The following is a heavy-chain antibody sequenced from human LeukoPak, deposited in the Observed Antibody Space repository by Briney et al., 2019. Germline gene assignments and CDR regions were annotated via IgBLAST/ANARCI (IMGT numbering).Heavy chain of an antibody. CDR1: GGSFSGYY. V-gene: IGHV4-34*01. D-gene: IGHD2-2*02. CDR2: INHSGST. CDR3: ARVLPKYCSSTSCYTGILLAYDGLQYDY. Sequence: PSETLSLTCAVYGGSFSGYYWSWIRQPPGKGLEWIGEINHSGSTNYNPSLKSRVTISVDTSKNQFSLKLSSVTAADTAVYYCARVLPKYCSSTSCYTGILLAYDGLQYDYWGQGTLVTVSS. J-gene: IGHJ4*02.